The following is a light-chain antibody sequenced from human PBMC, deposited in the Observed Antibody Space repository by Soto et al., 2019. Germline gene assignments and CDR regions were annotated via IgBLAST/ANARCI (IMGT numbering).Light chain of an antibody. CDR1: QSINTF. Sequence: DIQMTQSPSSLSASVGDRVSITCRAGQSINTFLTWYQQKPGKAPTLLIYGASSLQSGVPSRFSGSGSGTYITLTTSSLQPEDFATYYGQQSYCSPHTFGQGTKVEIK. CDR3: QQSYCSPHT. J-gene: IGKJ1*01. V-gene: IGKV1-39*01. CDR2: GAS.